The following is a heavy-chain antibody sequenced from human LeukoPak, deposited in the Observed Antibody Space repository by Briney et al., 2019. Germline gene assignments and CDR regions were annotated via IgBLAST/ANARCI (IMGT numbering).Heavy chain of an antibody. Sequence: GGSLRLSCAGSGFTYTDYWMHWFRQAPGKGPVWVSRINPDGTIIDYADSVKGRFSICRDNAKNLLYLQMNGLRADDTAVYYCAKDLSWNTADRWGQGILVTVSS. CDR2: INPDGTII. D-gene: IGHD5-18*01. CDR3: AKDLSWNTADR. J-gene: IGHJ5*02. V-gene: IGHV3-74*01. CDR1: GFTYTDYW.